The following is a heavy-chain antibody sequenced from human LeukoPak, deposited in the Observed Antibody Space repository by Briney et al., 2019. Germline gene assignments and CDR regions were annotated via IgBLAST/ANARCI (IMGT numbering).Heavy chain of an antibody. V-gene: IGHV3-23*01. D-gene: IGHD2-2*02. Sequence: PGGSLRLSCPASGFTFSSYAMSWVRQTPGKGLERVSVISDSGGSTFYADSVKGRFTISRDNSENTLSLQMNSLRAEDTAVYYCGKDHGHCCATIGYTYDFWGQGTLVTVSS. CDR3: GKDHGHCCATIGYTYDF. J-gene: IGHJ4*02. CDR1: GFTFSSYA. CDR2: ISDSGGST.